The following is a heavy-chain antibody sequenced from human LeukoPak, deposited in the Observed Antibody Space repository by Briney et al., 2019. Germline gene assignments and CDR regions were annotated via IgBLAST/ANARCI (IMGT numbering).Heavy chain of an antibody. Sequence: GGSLRLSCAASGFTFSSYSMNWVRQAPGKGLEWVSSISSSSSYIYYADSVKGRFTISRDNVKNSLYLQMNSLRAEDTAVYYCARDVYYDSSGYYSYYFDYWGQGTLVTVSS. CDR3: ARDVYYDSSGYYSYYFDY. V-gene: IGHV3-21*01. J-gene: IGHJ4*02. D-gene: IGHD3-22*01. CDR1: GFTFSSYS. CDR2: ISSSSSYI.